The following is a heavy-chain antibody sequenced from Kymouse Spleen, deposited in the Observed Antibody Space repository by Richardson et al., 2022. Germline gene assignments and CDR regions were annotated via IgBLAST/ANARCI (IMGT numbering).Heavy chain of an antibody. V-gene: IGHV4-59*01. CDR3: ARGGYNWNYFDY. J-gene: IGHJ4*02. CDR1: GGSISSYY. Sequence: QVQLQESGPGLVKPSETLSLTCTVSGGSISSYYWSWIRQPPGKGLEWIGYIYYSGSTNYNPSLKSRVTISVDTSKNQFSLKLSSVTAADTAVYYCARGGYNWNYFDYWGQGTLVTVSS. D-gene: IGHD1-20*01,IGHD1-7*01. CDR2: IYYSGST.